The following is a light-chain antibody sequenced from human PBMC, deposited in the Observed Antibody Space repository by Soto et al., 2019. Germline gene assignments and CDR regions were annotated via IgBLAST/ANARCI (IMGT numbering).Light chain of an antibody. CDR3: HQVNSYPQT. CDR2: AAF. Sequence: IQLTQSPSCRSASVGDRVTIRCRASQGIGTYLAWYQQKPGKAPKLLIYAAFTLPSGVPARFSGSRSGTDFTLTISSLQPEDFATYYCHQVNSYPQTSGQGTRLEIK. V-gene: IGKV1-9*01. CDR1: QGIGTY. J-gene: IGKJ5*01.